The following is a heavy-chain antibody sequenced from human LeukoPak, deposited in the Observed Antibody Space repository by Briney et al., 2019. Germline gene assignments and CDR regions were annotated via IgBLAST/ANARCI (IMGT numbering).Heavy chain of an antibody. V-gene: IGHV3-30-3*01. Sequence: GGSLRLSCAASGFTFSSYAMHWVRQAPGKGLEWVAVISYDGSNKYYADSVKGRFTISRDNSKNTLYQQMNSLRAEDTAVYYCARDRVVVVPAVSYAFDIWGQGTMVTVSS. CDR1: GFTFSSYA. CDR2: ISYDGSNK. D-gene: IGHD2-2*01. J-gene: IGHJ3*02. CDR3: ARDRVVVVPAVSYAFDI.